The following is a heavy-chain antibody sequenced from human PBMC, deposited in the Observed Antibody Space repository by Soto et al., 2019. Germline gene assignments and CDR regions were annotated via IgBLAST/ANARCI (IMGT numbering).Heavy chain of an antibody. J-gene: IGHJ1*01. CDR1: GGTFYTYT. V-gene: IGHV1-69*08. CDR3: AGGSGYTNFQH. CDR2: ITPIYPTT. D-gene: IGHD3-22*01. Sequence: SVKVSCKASGGTFYTYTFSWVRQAPGQGLEWMGSITPIYPTTNYAQKFQGRVTITADKSTSTAYMELSSLRSEDTAVYYCAGGSGYTNFQHWGQGTLVTVSS.